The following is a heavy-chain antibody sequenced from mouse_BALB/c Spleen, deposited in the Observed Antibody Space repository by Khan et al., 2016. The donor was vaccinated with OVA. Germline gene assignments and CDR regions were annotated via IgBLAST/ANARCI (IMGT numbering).Heavy chain of an antibody. CDR1: GFTFSSFG. Sequence: EVELLESGGGLVQPGGSRKLSCAASGFTFSSFGMHWVRQAPEKGLEWVAYIGSDSNSIYYAETVKGRFTISRDNSKNSLVLQMTSLSSEDTAMDDCASSRYWAWFASWGQGTLVTVSS. V-gene: IGHV5-17*02. CDR3: ASSRYWAWFAS. CDR2: IGSDSNSI. J-gene: IGHJ3*01. D-gene: IGHD2-12*01.